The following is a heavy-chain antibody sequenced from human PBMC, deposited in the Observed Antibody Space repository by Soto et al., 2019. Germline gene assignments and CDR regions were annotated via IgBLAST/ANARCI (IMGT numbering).Heavy chain of an antibody. V-gene: IGHV4-34*01. Sequence: QVQLQQWGAGLLKPSETLSLTCAVYGGSLSGYYWSWVRQSPGKGLEWIGEINESGNTKFNPSLESRVTIPRDMSKNQFSLQLTSLTAADTAVYYCARGMGLGLGEQTALGYWGQGTLVTVSS. CDR3: ARGMGLGLGEQTALGY. CDR1: GGSLSGYY. D-gene: IGHD3-16*01. CDR2: INESGNT. J-gene: IGHJ4*02.